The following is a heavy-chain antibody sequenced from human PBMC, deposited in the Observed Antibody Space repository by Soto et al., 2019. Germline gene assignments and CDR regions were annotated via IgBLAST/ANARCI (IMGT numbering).Heavy chain of an antibody. CDR3: ARGPDSSHWYFDL. CDR2: IYYSGST. D-gene: IGHD3-3*01. J-gene: IGHJ2*01. V-gene: IGHV4-31*03. CDR1: GGSISSGGYY. Sequence: QVQLQESGPGLVKPSQTLSLTCTVSGGSISSGGYYWSWIRQHPGKGLEWIGYIYYSGSTYYNPSLKSRVTISLDTSKIQFSLKLNSMTAADTAVYYCARGPDSSHWYFDLWGRGTLVTVSS.